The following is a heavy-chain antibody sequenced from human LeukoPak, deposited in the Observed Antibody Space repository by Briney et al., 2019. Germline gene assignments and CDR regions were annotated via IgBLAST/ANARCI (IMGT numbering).Heavy chain of an antibody. CDR1: GFTFSSYG. Sequence: GRSLRLSCAASGFTFSSYGMHWVRQAPVKGLEWVAVISYDGSNKYYADSVKGRFTISRDNSKNTLYLQMNSLRAEDTAVYYCASWSYYDSSGYTRAFDIWGQGTMVTVSS. V-gene: IGHV3-30*03. D-gene: IGHD3-22*01. CDR2: ISYDGSNK. CDR3: ASWSYYDSSGYTRAFDI. J-gene: IGHJ3*02.